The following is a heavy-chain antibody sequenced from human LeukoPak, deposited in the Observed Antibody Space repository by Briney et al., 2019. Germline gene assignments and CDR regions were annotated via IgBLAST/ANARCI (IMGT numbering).Heavy chain of an antibody. Sequence: SVKVSCKASGGTFSSYAISWVRQAPGQGLEWMGGIIPIFGTANYAQKFQGRVTITADESTSTAYMELSSLRAEDTAVYYCARGTEWEPTGDYWGQGTLVTVSS. J-gene: IGHJ4*02. CDR1: GGTFSSYA. V-gene: IGHV1-69*01. CDR2: IIPIFGTA. D-gene: IGHD1-26*01. CDR3: ARGTEWEPTGDY.